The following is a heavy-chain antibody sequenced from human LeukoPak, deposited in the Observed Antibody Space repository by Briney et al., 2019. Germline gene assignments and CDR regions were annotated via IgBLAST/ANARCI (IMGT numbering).Heavy chain of an antibody. D-gene: IGHD6-19*01. CDR2: ISGSGDTT. CDR1: GFTFSNYA. CDR3: ATPAKSGAWYGPDY. V-gene: IGHV3-23*01. J-gene: IGHJ4*02. Sequence: AGGSLRLSCAASGFTFSNYAMSWVRQAPGKGLEWVSSISGSGDTTYYADSVKGRFTIFRDNSKNTLYLHMKSLKVDDTAVYYCATPAKSGAWYGPDYWGQGTLVTVSS.